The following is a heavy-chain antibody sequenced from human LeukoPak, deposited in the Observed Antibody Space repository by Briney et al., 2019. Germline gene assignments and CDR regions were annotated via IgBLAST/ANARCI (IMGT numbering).Heavy chain of an antibody. CDR2: IYYSGST. CDR1: GGSISSYY. Sequence: IPSETLSLTCTVSGGSISSYYWSWIRQPPGKGLEWIGYIYYSGSTNYNPSLKSRVTISVDTSKSQFSLKLSSVTAADTAVYYCARQDGADVWYWGQGTLVTVSS. D-gene: IGHD2-8*01. J-gene: IGHJ4*02. V-gene: IGHV4-59*08. CDR3: ARQDGADVWY.